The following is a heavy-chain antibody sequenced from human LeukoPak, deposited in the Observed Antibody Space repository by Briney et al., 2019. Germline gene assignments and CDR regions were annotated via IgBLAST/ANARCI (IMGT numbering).Heavy chain of an antibody. CDR3: ASASGCYAPPDY. D-gene: IGHD3-22*01. CDR2: INPTGGST. CDR1: GYTFTGYY. J-gene: IGHJ4*03. Sequence: ASVKASCKASGYTFTGYYMQWVRQAPGQGLEWMGMINPTGGSTSYAQKFQGRVTMTRDTSTSTVYMELSSLRSEDTAVYYCASASGCYAPPDYWGPGTLVTVSS. V-gene: IGHV1-46*01.